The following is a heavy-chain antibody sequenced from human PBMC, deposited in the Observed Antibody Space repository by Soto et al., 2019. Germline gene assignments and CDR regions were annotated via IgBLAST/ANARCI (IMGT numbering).Heavy chain of an antibody. D-gene: IGHD3-10*01. J-gene: IGHJ4*02. CDR1: GGTFSSYA. V-gene: IGHV1-69*13. Sequence: ASVKVSCKASGGTFSSYAISWVRQAPGQGLEWMGGIIPIFGTANYAQKFQGRVTITADESTSTAYMELSSLRSEDTAVYYCASWYYYGSGRPLDYWGQGTLVTVSS. CDR2: IIPIFGTA. CDR3: ASWYYYGSGRPLDY.